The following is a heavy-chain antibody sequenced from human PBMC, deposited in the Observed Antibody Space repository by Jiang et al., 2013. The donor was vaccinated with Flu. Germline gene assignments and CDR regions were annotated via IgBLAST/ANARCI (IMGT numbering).Heavy chain of an antibody. J-gene: IGHJ4*02. V-gene: IGHV1-24*01. CDR2: FDPEDGET. CDR3: ATGMFRLGELSLYPFDY. CDR1: GYTLTELS. Sequence: SGAEVKKPGASVKVSCKVSGYTLTELSMHWVRQAPGKGLEWMGGFDPEDGETIYAQKFQGRVTMTEDTSTDTAYMELSSLRSEDTAVYYCATGMFRLGELSLYPFDYWGQGTLVTVSS. D-gene: IGHD3-16*02.